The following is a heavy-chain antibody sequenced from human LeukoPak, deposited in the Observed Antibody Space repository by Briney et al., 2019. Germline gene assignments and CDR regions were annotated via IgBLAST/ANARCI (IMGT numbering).Heavy chain of an antibody. V-gene: IGHV3-23*01. J-gene: IGHJ4*02. D-gene: IGHD6-19*01. CDR1: GFTFSSSA. Sequence: GGSLRLSCAASGFTFSSSAMSWVRQAPGKGPEWVSAISDNGGNTDYDYADSVEGRFTISRDNSKNTLYLQMNSLRAEDTALYYCAKDLAGSGWDFDYWGQGTRVTVSS. CDR3: AKDLAGSGWDFDY. CDR2: ISDNGGNT.